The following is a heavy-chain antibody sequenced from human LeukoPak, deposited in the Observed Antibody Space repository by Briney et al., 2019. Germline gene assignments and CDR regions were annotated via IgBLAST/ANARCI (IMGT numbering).Heavy chain of an antibody. Sequence: ASVKVSCKASGYTFTNYGISWVRQAPGQGLEWMGWISAYNGNTNYAQKLQGRGTMTTDTSTSTAYMELRSLRSDDTAVYYCARAQTYYYDSSGYYLYFDYWGQGTLVTVSS. CDR2: ISAYNGNT. CDR3: ARAQTYYYDSSGYYLYFDY. CDR1: GYTFTNYG. V-gene: IGHV1-18*01. D-gene: IGHD3-22*01. J-gene: IGHJ4*02.